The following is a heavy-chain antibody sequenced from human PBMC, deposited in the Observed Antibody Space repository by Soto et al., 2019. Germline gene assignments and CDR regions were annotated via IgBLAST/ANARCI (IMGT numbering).Heavy chain of an antibody. CDR2: ISGSGGST. Sequence: EVQLLESGGGLVQPGGSLRLSCAASGFTFSSYAMSWVRQAPGKGLEWVSAISGSGGSTYYADSVKGRFTISRDNSKNTLYLQMNSLRAEDTAVYYCAKGISTMVRKDDYYYYGMDVWGQGTTVTVSS. V-gene: IGHV3-23*01. D-gene: IGHD3-10*01. J-gene: IGHJ6*02. CDR3: AKGISTMVRKDDYYYYGMDV. CDR1: GFTFSSYA.